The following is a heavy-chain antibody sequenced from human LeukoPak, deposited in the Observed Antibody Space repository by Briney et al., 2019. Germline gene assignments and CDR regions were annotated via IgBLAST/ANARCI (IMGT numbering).Heavy chain of an antibody. V-gene: IGHV3-21*01. Sequence: GGSLRLSCAASGFXFNTYTMSWVRQAPGKGLEWVSSINSRSTKIYYADSVKGRFTVSRDNTKSSLYLQMDSLRAEDTAVYFCAKESGDCGADCLALNDYWGQGTLVTVSS. CDR3: AKESGDCGADCLALNDY. CDR1: GFXFNTYT. J-gene: IGHJ4*02. D-gene: IGHD2-21*02. CDR2: INSRSTKI.